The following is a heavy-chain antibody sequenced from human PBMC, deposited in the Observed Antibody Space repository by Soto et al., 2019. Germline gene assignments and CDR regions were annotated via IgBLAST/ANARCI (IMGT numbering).Heavy chain of an antibody. Sequence: GGYCWSWIKKPPGKGLEWIGYIYYSGSTYYNPSLKSRVTISVDTSKNQFSLKLSSVTAADTAVYYCARGSYYYDSSGYYHYWGRGTLVTVSS. CDR2: IYYSGST. D-gene: IGHD3-22*01. J-gene: IGHJ4*02. CDR1: GGYC. V-gene: IGHV4-30-4*01. CDR3: ARGSYYYDSSGYYHY.